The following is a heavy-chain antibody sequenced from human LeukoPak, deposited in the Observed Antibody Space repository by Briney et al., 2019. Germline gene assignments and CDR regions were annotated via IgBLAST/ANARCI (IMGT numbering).Heavy chain of an antibody. J-gene: IGHJ6*04. Sequence: GASVKVSCKASGYTFTSYAMHWVRQAPGQRLEWMGWINAGNGNTKYSQKFQGRVTITRDTSASTAYMELSSLRSEDTAVYYCARDLTYGSGEGYYCYYGMDVWGKGTTVTVSS. D-gene: IGHD3-10*01. CDR2: INAGNGNT. CDR1: GYTFTSYA. V-gene: IGHV1-3*01. CDR3: ARDLTYGSGEGYYCYYGMDV.